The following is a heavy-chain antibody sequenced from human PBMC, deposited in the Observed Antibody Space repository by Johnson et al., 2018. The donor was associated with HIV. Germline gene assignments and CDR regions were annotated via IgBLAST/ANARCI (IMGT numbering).Heavy chain of an antibody. V-gene: IGHV3-7*01. Sequence: VQLVESGGGVIRPGGSLRLSCASSGFTFEDYGMSWVRHVPGKGLEWVANIKQDGSEKYYVDSVKARFTISRDNAKNSLYLQMNSLRPEDTAVYYCARSSGYYGTDAFDIWGQGTMVTVSS. CDR1: GFTFEDYG. CDR2: IKQDGSEK. D-gene: IGHD3-22*01. CDR3: ARSSGYYGTDAFDI. J-gene: IGHJ3*02.